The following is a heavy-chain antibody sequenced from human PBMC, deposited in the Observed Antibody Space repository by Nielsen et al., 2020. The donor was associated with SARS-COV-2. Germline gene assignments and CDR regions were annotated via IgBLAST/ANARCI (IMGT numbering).Heavy chain of an antibody. D-gene: IGHD6-19*01. CDR2: IYYSGST. J-gene: IGHJ6*02. CDR1: GGSISSYY. Sequence: SETLSLTCTVSGGSISSYYWSWIRQPPGKGLEWIGYIYYSGSTNYNPSLKSRVTISVDTSKNQFSLRLSSVTAADTAVYYCARIYSSGWYGMDVWGQGTTVTVSS. V-gene: IGHV4-59*08. CDR3: ARIYSSGWYGMDV.